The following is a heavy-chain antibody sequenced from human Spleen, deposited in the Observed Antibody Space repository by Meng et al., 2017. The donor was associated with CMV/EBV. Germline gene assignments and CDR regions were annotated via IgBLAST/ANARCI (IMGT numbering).Heavy chain of an antibody. D-gene: IGHD2-21*02. CDR3: VTDDLCSGGDCSVGY. Sequence: ASVKVSCKASGYTFSTSGITWVRQAPGQGLEWMGGFDPEDGETIYAQKFQGRVRLTEDTSTNTAYMELRSLTSADTAVYYCVTDDLCSGGDCSVGYWGQGVLVTVSS. CDR1: GYTFSTSG. V-gene: IGHV1-24*01. J-gene: IGHJ4*02. CDR2: FDPEDGET.